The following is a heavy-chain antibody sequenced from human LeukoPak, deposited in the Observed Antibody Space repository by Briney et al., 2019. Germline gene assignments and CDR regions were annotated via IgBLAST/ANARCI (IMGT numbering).Heavy chain of an antibody. CDR3: ARGSSGYRFDC. D-gene: IGHD3-22*01. CDR1: GGSISSFY. Sequence: SETLSLTCTVSGGSISSFYWSWIRQPPGKGLEWIGYIHYSGSTNYNPSLKSRVTISVHTSKNQFSLNLSSVTAADTAVYYCARGSSGYRFDCWGQGTLVTVSS. J-gene: IGHJ4*02. CDR2: IHYSGST. V-gene: IGHV4-59*01.